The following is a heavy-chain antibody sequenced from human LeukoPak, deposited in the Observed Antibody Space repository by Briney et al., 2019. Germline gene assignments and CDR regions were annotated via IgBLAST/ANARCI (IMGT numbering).Heavy chain of an antibody. CDR2: VYSTGST. V-gene: IGHV4-4*07. J-gene: IGHJ4*02. Sequence: PSETLSLTCTVSGGSISSYYWSWIRQPAGKGLEWIGRVYSTGSTNYNPSLKSRVTMSVDTSKNQFSLRLRSVTAADTAVYYCARQIASAGTAGFDFWGQGALVTVSS. CDR1: GGSISSYY. CDR3: ARQIASAGTAGFDF. D-gene: IGHD6-13*01.